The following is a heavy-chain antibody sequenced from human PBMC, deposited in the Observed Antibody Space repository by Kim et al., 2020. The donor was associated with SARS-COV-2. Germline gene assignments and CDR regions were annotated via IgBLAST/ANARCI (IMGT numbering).Heavy chain of an antibody. CDR1: GFSVRSNY. CDR2: VYSGGSA. D-gene: IGHD1-7*01. CDR3: ARGSSADXRTSWYFDL. J-gene: IGHJ2*01. V-gene: IGHV3-53*01. Sequence: GGSLRLSCAASGFSVRSNYINWVRQAPGKGLDWVSVVYSGGSAFYADSVKGRFTISRDNAENTVXXQMNSLRDDDTAFYYCARGSSADXRTSWYFDLWGRGTLVTVSS.